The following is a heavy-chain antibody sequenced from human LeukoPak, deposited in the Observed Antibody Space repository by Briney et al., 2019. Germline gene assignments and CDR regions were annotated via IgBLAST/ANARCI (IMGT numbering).Heavy chain of an antibody. V-gene: IGHV4-39*01. CDR3: ARHGGFGISSGWRRNWFDP. Sequence: SETLSLTCTVSGGSVSSSSYYWGWIRQPPGKGLEWIGSIYYSGSTYYNPSLKSRVTISVDTSKNQFSLKLSSVTAADTAVYYCARHGGFGISSGWRRNWFDPWGQGTLVTVSS. CDR1: GGSVSSSSYY. CDR2: IYYSGST. J-gene: IGHJ5*02. D-gene: IGHD6-19*01.